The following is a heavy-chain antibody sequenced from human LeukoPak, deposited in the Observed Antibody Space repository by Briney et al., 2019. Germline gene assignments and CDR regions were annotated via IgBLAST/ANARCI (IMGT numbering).Heavy chain of an antibody. J-gene: IGHJ5*02. CDR1: GGTFSSYA. V-gene: IGHV1-69*04. CDR3: ARDPPYYDSSGYPYDDWFDP. CDR2: IIPILGIA. D-gene: IGHD3-22*01. Sequence: SVKVSCKASGGTFSSYAISWVRQAPGQGLEWMGRIIPILGIANYAQKFQGRVTITADESTSTAYMELSSLRSEDTAVYYCARDPPYYDSSGYPYDDWFDPWGQGTLVTVSS.